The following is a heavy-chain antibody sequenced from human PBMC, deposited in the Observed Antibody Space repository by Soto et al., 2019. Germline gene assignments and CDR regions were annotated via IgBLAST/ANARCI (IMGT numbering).Heavy chain of an antibody. CDR1: GFTFSSYW. D-gene: IGHD3-10*01. J-gene: IGHJ4*02. CDR3: ARGLKGYYGSDY. Sequence: EVQLVESGGGLVQPGGSLRPSCAASGFTFSSYWMHWVRQAPGKGLVWVSRIKGDESSTSYADSVKGRFTISRDNARDTLYLQMDSLRAEDTAVYYCARGLKGYYGSDYWGQGTLVTVSS. V-gene: IGHV3-74*01. CDR2: IKGDESST.